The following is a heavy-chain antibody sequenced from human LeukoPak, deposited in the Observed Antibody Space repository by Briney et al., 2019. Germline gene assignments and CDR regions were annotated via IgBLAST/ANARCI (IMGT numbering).Heavy chain of an antibody. CDR1: GGTFSSYA. CDR3: ARAGGSSSSDYYYYYYMDV. J-gene: IGHJ6*03. CDR2: IIPIFGTA. D-gene: IGHD6-6*01. Sequence: SVKVSCKASGGTFSSYAISWVRQAPGQGLEWMGGIIPIFGTANYAQKFQGRVTITADKSTSTAYMELSSLRSEDTAVYYCARAGGSSSSDYYYYYYMDVWGKGTTVTVSS. V-gene: IGHV1-69*06.